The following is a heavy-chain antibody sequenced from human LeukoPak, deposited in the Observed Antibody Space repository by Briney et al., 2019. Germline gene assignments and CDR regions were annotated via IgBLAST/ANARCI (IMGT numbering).Heavy chain of an antibody. CDR3: VRDRKGGGSVA. Sequence: PGRSLRLSCAASGFSFSSYGMHWFRQAPGKGLEWVAVIWYDAENKDYADSVKGRFTISRDNSKNTLYLQMNSLRADDTALYYCVRDRKGGGSVAWGQGTLVTVSS. D-gene: IGHD3-16*01. J-gene: IGHJ5*02. CDR2: IWYDAENK. CDR1: GFSFSSYG. V-gene: IGHV3-33*01.